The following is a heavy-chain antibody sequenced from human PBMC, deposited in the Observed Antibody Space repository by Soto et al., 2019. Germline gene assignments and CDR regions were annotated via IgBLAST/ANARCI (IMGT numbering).Heavy chain of an antibody. CDR2: IYYSGST. V-gene: IGHV4-39*01. D-gene: IGHD2-15*01. J-gene: IGHJ5*02. CDR3: AGVDPFNWFDP. Sequence: QLQLQESGPGLVKPSETLSLTCTVSGGSISSSSYYWGWIRQPPGKGLEWIGSIYYSGSTYYNPSHTSRVTRSVDTSTHQFSLKLRSVTAADPAGYYCAGVDPFNWFDPWGQGTLVTVSS. CDR1: GGSISSSSYY.